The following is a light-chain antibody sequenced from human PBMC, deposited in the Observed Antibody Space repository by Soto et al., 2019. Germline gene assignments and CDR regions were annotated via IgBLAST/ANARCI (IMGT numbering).Light chain of an antibody. J-gene: IGLJ1*01. V-gene: IGLV2-14*01. Sequence: QSALTQPASVSGSPGQSITISCTGTSSDVGGYDYVSWYQQHPGKAPKLMIYDVTYRPSGVSNRFSGSKSGNTASLIISGLQAEDEADYYCSSYKSGSTPYVFGTGTKLTVL. CDR2: DVT. CDR1: SSDVGGYDY. CDR3: SSYKSGSTPYV.